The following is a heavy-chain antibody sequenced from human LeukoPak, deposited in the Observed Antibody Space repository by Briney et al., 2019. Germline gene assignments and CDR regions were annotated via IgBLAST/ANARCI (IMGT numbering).Heavy chain of an antibody. CDR2: IYTSGST. D-gene: IGHD3-22*01. Sequence: PSETLSLTCTVSGGSISSYYWSWIRQPAGKGLEWIGRIYTSGSTNCNPFLKSRVTMSVDTSKNQFSLKLSSVTAADTAVYYCAREARYYDSSGPFDYWGQGTLVTVSS. CDR3: AREARYYDSSGPFDY. V-gene: IGHV4-4*07. J-gene: IGHJ4*02. CDR1: GGSISSYY.